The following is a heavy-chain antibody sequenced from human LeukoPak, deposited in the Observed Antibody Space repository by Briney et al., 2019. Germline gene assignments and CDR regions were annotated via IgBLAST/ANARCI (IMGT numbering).Heavy chain of an antibody. CDR1: GVSISSGGYY. J-gene: IGHJ3*02. CDR2: IYHSGST. CDR3: ASSALGAFDI. Sequence: SETLSLTCTVSGVSISSGGYYWSWIRQPPGKGLEWIGYIYHSGSTYYNPSLKSRVTISVDRSKNQFSLKLSSVTAADTAVYYCASSALGAFDIWGQGTMVTVSS. V-gene: IGHV4-30-2*01.